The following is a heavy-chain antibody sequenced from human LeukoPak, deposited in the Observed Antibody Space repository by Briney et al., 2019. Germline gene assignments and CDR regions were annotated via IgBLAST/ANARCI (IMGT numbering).Heavy chain of an antibody. V-gene: IGHV3-23*01. D-gene: IGHD3-10*01. J-gene: IGHJ4*02. CDR3: AKDWGRYYYGSATQ. Sequence: GGSLRLSCAASGFTFTTYAMNWVRQAPGKGLEWVSGISNSGGGTYNADSVEGRFTISRDNSKNTLYLQMNSLRAEDTAVYYCAKDWGRYYYGSATQGGQGTLVAVSS. CDR1: GFTFTTYA. CDR2: ISNSGGGT.